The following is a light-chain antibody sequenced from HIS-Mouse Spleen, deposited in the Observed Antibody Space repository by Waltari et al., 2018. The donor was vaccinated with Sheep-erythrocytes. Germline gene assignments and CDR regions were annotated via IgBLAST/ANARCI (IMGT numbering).Light chain of an antibody. J-gene: IGLJ3*02. CDR1: SSDVGSYNL. CDR3: CSYAGSSTPWV. Sequence: QSALTQPASVSGSPGQSIPIPCHGTSSDVGSYNLVSWYQQHPGKAPKLLIYEGSKRPSGVSNRFSGSKSGNTASLTISGLQAEDEADYYCCSYAGSSTPWVFGGGTKLTVL. CDR2: EGS. V-gene: IGLV2-23*01.